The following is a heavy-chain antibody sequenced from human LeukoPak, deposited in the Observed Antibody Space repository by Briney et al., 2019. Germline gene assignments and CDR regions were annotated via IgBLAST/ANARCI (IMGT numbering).Heavy chain of an antibody. V-gene: IGHV4-34*01. CDR2: INHSGST. J-gene: IGHJ6*02. Sequence: SETLSLTCAVYGGSFSGYYWSWIRQPPGKGLEWIGEINHSGSTNYNPSLKSRVTISVDTSKNQFSLKLSFVTAADTAVYYCARRRPKYCSGGSCYSGAYYYGMDVWGQGTTVTVSS. CDR1: GGSFSGYY. CDR3: ARRRPKYCSGGSCYSGAYYYGMDV. D-gene: IGHD2-15*01.